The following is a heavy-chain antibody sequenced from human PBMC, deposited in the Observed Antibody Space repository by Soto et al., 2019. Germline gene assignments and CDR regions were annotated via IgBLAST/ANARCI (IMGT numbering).Heavy chain of an antibody. V-gene: IGHV3-48*01. J-gene: IGHJ6*03. CDR1: GFTFSSYS. D-gene: IGHD4-17*01. CDR3: ARVTYGDYPYYYYMDV. CDR2: ISSSSSTI. Sequence: GGSLRLSCAASGFTFSSYSMNWVRQAPGKGLEWVSYISSSSSTIYYADSVKGRFTISRDNAKNSLYLQMNSLRAEDTAVYYCARVTYGDYPYYYYMDVWGKGTTVTVSS.